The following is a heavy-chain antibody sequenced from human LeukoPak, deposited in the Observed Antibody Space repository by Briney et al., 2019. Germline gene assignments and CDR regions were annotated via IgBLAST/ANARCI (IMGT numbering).Heavy chain of an antibody. CDR3: ARGRRTSNQFGVVTPVVLDH. CDR1: GGSLSGYY. Sequence: RPSETLSLTCAVYGGSLSGYYWSWIRQPPGKGLEWIGEINHSGSTNYNPSLKSRVTISVDTSKNQFSLKLSSVTAADTAVYYCARGRRTSNQFGVVTPVVLDHWGQGTLVTVSS. V-gene: IGHV4-34*01. J-gene: IGHJ5*02. D-gene: IGHD3-3*01. CDR2: INHSGST.